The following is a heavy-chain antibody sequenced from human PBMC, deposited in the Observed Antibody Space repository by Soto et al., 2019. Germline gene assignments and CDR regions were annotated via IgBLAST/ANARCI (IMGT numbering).Heavy chain of an antibody. CDR3: ARALGDIVVVEASTYYYYGMDV. D-gene: IGHD2-2*01. CDR2: IKQDGSEK. J-gene: IGHJ6*02. Sequence: EVQLVESGGGLVQPGGSLRLSCAASGFTFSSYWMSWVRQAPGKGLEWVANIKQDGSEKYYVDSVKGRFTISRDNAKNSLSLQMNSLRAEDTAVYYCARALGDIVVVEASTYYYYGMDVWGQGTTVTVSS. V-gene: IGHV3-7*05. CDR1: GFTFSSYW.